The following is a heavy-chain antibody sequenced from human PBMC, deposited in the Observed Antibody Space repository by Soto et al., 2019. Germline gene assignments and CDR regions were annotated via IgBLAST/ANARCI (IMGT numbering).Heavy chain of an antibody. J-gene: IGHJ4*02. Sequence: VASVKVSCKASGYSFTSTGICWVRQAPGQGPEWMGWTSTFNGEAKYAQKLQGRVTMTTDTSTTTAYMELRSLTSDDTAVYYCARDLDGSGSYFTDYWGQGTLVTVSS. CDR2: TSTFNGEA. D-gene: IGHD3-10*01. CDR1: GYSFTSTG. V-gene: IGHV1-18*01. CDR3: ARDLDGSGSYFTDY.